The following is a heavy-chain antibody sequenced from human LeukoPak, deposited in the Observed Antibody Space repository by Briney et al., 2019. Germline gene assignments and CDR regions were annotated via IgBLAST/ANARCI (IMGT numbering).Heavy chain of an antibody. Sequence: PGGSLRLSCVASGFNFNNAWMSWVRQAPGKGLEWVGRIKNKGAGGTTDYAAPVKGRFTISRDDSKTTLYMQMNSLKTEDAAVYFCTTLLAVTPLPDIDDYWGQGTLVTVSS. D-gene: IGHD2-15*01. CDR1: GFNFNNAW. CDR2: IKNKGAGGTT. J-gene: IGHJ4*02. CDR3: TTLLAVTPLPDIDDY. V-gene: IGHV3-15*01.